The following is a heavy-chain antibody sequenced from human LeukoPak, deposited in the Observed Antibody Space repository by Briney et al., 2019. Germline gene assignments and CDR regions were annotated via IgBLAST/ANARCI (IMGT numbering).Heavy chain of an antibody. D-gene: IGHD7-27*01. CDR1: GFTFSNYA. Sequence: GGSLRLSCAASGFTFSNYAMHWVRQAPGKGLEWVAVISFDGSNKYYADSVKGRFTISRDNSKNTLYPQMNSLRAEDTAVHYCARESWGSGFDYWGQGTLVTVSS. V-gene: IGHV3-30-3*01. CDR3: ARESWGSGFDY. J-gene: IGHJ4*02. CDR2: ISFDGSNK.